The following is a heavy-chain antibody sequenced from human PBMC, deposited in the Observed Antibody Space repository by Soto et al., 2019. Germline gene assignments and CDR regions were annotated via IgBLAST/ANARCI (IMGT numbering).Heavy chain of an antibody. Sequence: SETLSLTXTVSGGSISNDRWSWVRQPAGKGLEWIGRIFASGRTNYNPSLQSRVTMSVDTSKNQFSLTMTSLAAADTAVYYCTSGTFETTAPFYWGQGIPVTVS. CDR3: TSGTFETTAPFY. CDR1: GGSISNDR. J-gene: IGHJ4*02. D-gene: IGHD4-17*01. V-gene: IGHV4-4*07. CDR2: IFASGRT.